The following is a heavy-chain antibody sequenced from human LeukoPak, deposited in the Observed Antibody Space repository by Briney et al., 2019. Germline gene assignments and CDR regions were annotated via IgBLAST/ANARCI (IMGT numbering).Heavy chain of an antibody. CDR1: GGSISSGGYY. V-gene: IGHV4-39*07. J-gene: IGHJ4*02. Sequence: PSETLSLTCTVSGGSISSGGYYWSWIRQPPGKGLEWIGEINHSGSTNYNPSLKSRVTISVDTSKNQFSLKLSSVTAADTAVYYCARGLRVDYWGQGTLVTVSS. CDR3: ARGLRVDY. CDR2: INHSGST.